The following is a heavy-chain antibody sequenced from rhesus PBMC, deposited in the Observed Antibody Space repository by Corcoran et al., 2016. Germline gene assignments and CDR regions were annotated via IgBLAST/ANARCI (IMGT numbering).Heavy chain of an antibody. J-gene: IGHJ4*01. CDR1: GYSISSGSY. CDR3: ARDGSSGWNDYFDY. D-gene: IGHD6-31*01. V-gene: IGHV4-122*02. CDR2: IMYRGKT. Sequence: QVQLQESGPGLVKPSETLSLTCAVSGYSISSGSYWSWIRQPPGKGLEWIGYIMYRGKTSYNPTLKSRDTISRDPSKNQFSLKLSAGTAADTAVYYCARDGSSGWNDYFDYWGQGVLVTVSS.